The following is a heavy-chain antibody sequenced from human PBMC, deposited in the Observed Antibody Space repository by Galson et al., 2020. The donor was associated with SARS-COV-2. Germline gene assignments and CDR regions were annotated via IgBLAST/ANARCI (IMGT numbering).Heavy chain of an antibody. CDR3: ARSFGGKAKFYFDL. D-gene: IGHD3-16*01. J-gene: IGHJ4*02. CDR1: RFTFSSYG. CDR2: MSNDGSNQ. Sequence: GGSLRLSCEASRFTFSSYGMHWVRQAPGKGLEWVALMSNDGSNQDYADSVKGRFTISRDNSNNMLYLHMNSLRAEDTALYYCARSFGGKAKFYFDLWGQGTLVTVSS. V-gene: IGHV3-30*04.